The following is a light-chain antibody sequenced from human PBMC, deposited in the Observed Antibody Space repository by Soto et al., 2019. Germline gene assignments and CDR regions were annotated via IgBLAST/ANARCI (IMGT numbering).Light chain of an antibody. Sequence: DIRMTQSPSTLSASVGDRVTITCRASQSIGRWLAWYQQKPGKAPKLLIYDASSLESGVPSRFSGSGSGTEFTLTISRLQPDDFATYYCQQYNSYPWTFGQGTKVDIK. V-gene: IGKV1-5*01. J-gene: IGKJ1*01. CDR2: DAS. CDR1: QSIGRW. CDR3: QQYNSYPWT.